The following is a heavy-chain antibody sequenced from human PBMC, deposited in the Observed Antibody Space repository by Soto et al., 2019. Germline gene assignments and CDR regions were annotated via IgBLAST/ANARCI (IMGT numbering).Heavy chain of an antibody. CDR3: AGHSKLVATIRGYMDV. J-gene: IGHJ6*03. D-gene: IGHD5-12*01. V-gene: IGHV4-39*01. CDR2: IYYSGST. Sequence: SETLSLTCTVSGGSISSSSYYWGWIRQPPGKGLEWIGSIYYSGSTYYSPSLKSRVTISVDTSKNQFSLKLSSVTAADTAVYYCAGHSKLVATIRGYMDVWGKGTTVTVSS. CDR1: GGSISSSSYY.